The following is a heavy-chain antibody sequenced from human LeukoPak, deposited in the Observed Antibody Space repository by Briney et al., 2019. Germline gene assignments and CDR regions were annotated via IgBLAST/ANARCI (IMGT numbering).Heavy chain of an antibody. J-gene: IGHJ4*02. CDR2: ISSSGATI. Sequence: GGSLRLSCAASGFTFSSYDMNRVRQAPGEGLEWGSYISSSGATIYYADSVKSRFTISRDNAQKSLCMHKNSPRAEETALYYCAKDHYYDSTFNYGGQGTLVTVSS. CDR3: AKDHYYDSTFNY. D-gene: IGHD3-22*01. CDR1: GFTFSSYD. V-gene: IGHV3-48*03.